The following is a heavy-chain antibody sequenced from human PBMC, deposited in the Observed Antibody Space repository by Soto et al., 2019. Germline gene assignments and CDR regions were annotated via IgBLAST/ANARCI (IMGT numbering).Heavy chain of an antibody. CDR2: IFWDGDK. CDR3: AHRPSSTFYDILTGYYLDDFDI. D-gene: IGHD3-9*01. V-gene: IGHV2-5*02. Sequence: QITLKESGPTLVKPTQTLTLTCTFSGFSLSTRGVGVGWIRQPPGKALEWLAPIFWDGDKRYSPSLKSRLTITKDTSKNPVVLTMTNMDPVDTATYYCAHRPSSTFYDILTGYYLDDFDIWGQGTMVSASS. CDR1: GFSLSTRGVG. J-gene: IGHJ3*02.